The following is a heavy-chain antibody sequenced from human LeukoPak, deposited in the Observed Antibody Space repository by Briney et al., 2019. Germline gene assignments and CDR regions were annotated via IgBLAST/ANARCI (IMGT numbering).Heavy chain of an antibody. Sequence: SETLSLTCTVSGGSISSGDYYWSWIRQPPGKGLEWIGYIYYSGSTYYNPSLKSRVTISVDTSKNQSSLKLSSVTAADTAVYYCARNGPTFGETVYWGQGTLVTVSS. CDR1: GGSISSGDYY. J-gene: IGHJ4*02. CDR2: IYYSGST. CDR3: ARNGPTFGETVY. D-gene: IGHD3-10*01. V-gene: IGHV4-30-4*08.